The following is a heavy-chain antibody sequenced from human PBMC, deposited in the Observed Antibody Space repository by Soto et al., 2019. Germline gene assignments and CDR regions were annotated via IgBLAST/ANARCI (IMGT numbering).Heavy chain of an antibody. Sequence: QVQLQQWGAGLLKPSETLSLTCAVYCGSFSSYYWSWIRQPPGKGLEWIGEINHSGSTNYNPSLKSRVTVSVDTSKNQFSLKLSSVTAADTAVYYCARTSRFDCWGQGTLVTVSS. J-gene: IGHJ4*02. V-gene: IGHV4-34*01. CDR2: INHSGST. CDR3: ARTSRFDC. CDR1: CGSFSSYY. D-gene: IGHD6-6*01.